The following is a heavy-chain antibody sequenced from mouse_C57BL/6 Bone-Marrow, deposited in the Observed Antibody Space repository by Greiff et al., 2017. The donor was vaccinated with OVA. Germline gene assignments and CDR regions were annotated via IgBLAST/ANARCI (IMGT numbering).Heavy chain of an antibody. CDR3: ARRGIYYYNYFDY. CDR1: GYAFSSYW. D-gene: IGHD1-1*01. CDR2: IYPGDGDT. J-gene: IGHJ2*01. V-gene: IGHV1-80*01. Sequence: QVQLKESGAELVKPGASVKISCKASGYAFSSYWMNWVKQRPGKGLEWIGQIYPGDGDTNYNGKFKGKATLTADKSSSTAYMQLSSLTSEDSAVYFCARRGIYYYNYFDYWGQGTTLTVSS.